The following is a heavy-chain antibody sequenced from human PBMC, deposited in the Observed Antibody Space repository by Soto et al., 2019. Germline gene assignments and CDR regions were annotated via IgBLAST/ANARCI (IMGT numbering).Heavy chain of an antibody. CDR3: ARDQTKWLTDAFDI. CDR2: ISPYNGNT. CDR1: GYTFISYG. D-gene: IGHD5-12*01. Sequence: HVQLVQSGAEVKKPGASLKVSCKASGYTFISYGVSWVRQAPGQGLEWLGWISPYNGNTNSAQKFQGRITMTTDTSTSTVYMDLRSLRTDDTAAYYCARDQTKWLTDAFDIWGQGTMVVVSS. V-gene: IGHV1-18*01. J-gene: IGHJ3*02.